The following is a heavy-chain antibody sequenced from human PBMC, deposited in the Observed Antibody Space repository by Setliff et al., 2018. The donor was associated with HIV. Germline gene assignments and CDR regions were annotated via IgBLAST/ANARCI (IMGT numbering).Heavy chain of an antibody. CDR2: IYPYDSDT. D-gene: IGHD3-22*01. Sequence: GESLKISCKVSGYSFTSYWIGWVRQMSGKGLEWIGIIYPYDSDTRYSPSLQGQVSISAAKSISTVYLQLTSLKASDTAIYYCASHPTYFHDTSGYYIDYWGQGTLVTVSS. J-gene: IGHJ4*02. CDR1: GYSFTSYW. V-gene: IGHV5-51*01. CDR3: ASHPTYFHDTSGYYIDY.